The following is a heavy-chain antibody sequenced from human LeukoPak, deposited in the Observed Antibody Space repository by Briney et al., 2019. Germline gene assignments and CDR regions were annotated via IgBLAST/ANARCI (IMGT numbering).Heavy chain of an antibody. V-gene: IGHV4-34*01. CDR2: INHSGST. J-gene: IGHJ4*02. Sequence: PSETLSLTCAVYGGSFSGYYWSWIRQPPGKGLEWIGEINHSGSTNYNPSLKSRVTISVDTSKNQFPLKLSSVTAADTAVYYCARGKRHLHLIDYWGQGTLVTVSS. CDR1: GGSFSGYY. CDR3: ARGKRHLHLIDY.